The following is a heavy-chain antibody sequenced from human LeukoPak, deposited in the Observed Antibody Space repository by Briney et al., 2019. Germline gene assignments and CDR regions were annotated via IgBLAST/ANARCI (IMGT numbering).Heavy chain of an antibody. CDR3: ARSYYYDSSGYYEVGY. D-gene: IGHD3-22*01. CDR1: GYTFTGYY. V-gene: IGHV1-2*02. Sequence: ASVKVSCKASGYTFTGYYMHWVRQVPGQGLEWMGWINPNSGGTNYAQKFQGRVTMTRDTSISTAYMELSRLRSDDTAVYYCARSYYYDSSGYYEVGYWGQGTLVTVSS. CDR2: INPNSGGT. J-gene: IGHJ4*02.